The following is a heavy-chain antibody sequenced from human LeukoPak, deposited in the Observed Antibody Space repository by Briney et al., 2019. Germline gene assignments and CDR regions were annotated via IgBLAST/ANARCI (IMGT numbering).Heavy chain of an antibody. J-gene: IGHJ3*02. D-gene: IGHD6-25*01. CDR2: IYYTGST. CDR1: GGSISTYY. CDR3: VRRFAANPRYAFDI. Sequence: SETLSLTCTVSGGSISTYYWTWIRQPPGKELEWIGYIYYTGSTNYNPSLNSRVSMSVGTSKNQFSLKLNSVTAADTAVYYCVRRFAANPRYAFDIWGQGTMVTVSS. V-gene: IGHV4-59*08.